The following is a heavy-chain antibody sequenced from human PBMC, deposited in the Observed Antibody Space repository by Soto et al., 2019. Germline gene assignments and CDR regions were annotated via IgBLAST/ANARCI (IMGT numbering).Heavy chain of an antibody. CDR1: GDSISSDSYY. Sequence: QVLLRESRPGLVEPSQTLSLTCSVSGDSISSDSYYWSWIPQPPGNGLDWVAPIFNSCDTYYNPSTQSRRTMSVGTSRTHFSSKLRCVTVADAAVYFCASGHTLGGYDLTRRNYLAYWGQGTLVTLSS. D-gene: IGHD3-16*01. CDR2: IFNSCDT. CDR3: ASGHTLGGYDLTRRNYLAY. V-gene: IGHV4-30-4*01. J-gene: IGHJ4*02.